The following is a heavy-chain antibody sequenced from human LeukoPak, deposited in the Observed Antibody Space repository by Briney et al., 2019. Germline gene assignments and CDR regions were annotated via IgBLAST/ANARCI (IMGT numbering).Heavy chain of an antibody. CDR3: ARALTMVRGGPD. CDR2: ISYYGSNK. D-gene: IGHD3-10*01. CDR1: GFTFSSYA. Sequence: GRSLRLSCAASGFTFSSYAMHGVRQAPGKGLEWVAVISYYGSNKYYADSVKGRFTISRDNSKTTPYPQMTSLRAEDPALYYCARALTMVRGGPDWGQGTLVTVSS. J-gene: IGHJ4*02. V-gene: IGHV3-30*04.